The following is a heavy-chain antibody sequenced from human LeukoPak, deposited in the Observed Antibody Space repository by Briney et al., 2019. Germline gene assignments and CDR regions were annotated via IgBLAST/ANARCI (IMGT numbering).Heavy chain of an antibody. V-gene: IGHV3-33*01. CDR2: IWYDGSNK. Sequence: PGRSLRLSCAASGFTFSSYGMHWVRQAPGKGLEWVAVIWYDGSNKYYADSVKGRFTISRDNSMNTLYLQMNSLRAEDTAVYYCARPSSSWYGYFDYWGQGTLVTVSS. CDR3: ARPSSSWYGYFDY. J-gene: IGHJ4*02. CDR1: GFTFSSYG. D-gene: IGHD6-13*01.